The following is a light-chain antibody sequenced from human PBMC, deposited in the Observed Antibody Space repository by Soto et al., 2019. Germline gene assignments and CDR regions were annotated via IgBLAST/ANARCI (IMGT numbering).Light chain of an antibody. CDR3: QLYSRSPRQIT. V-gene: IGKV3-20*01. CDR1: QSVGSRS. CDR2: DIS. Sequence: EVVLTHSADSLCLSPGEGDTLXCRASQSVGSRSVGWYQXKPGQFPRLVXLDISKRATGLPDRFSGSWSGTDCNLTIRRLEPEDLAVYYCQLYSRSPRQITVGQGTRLEIK. J-gene: IGKJ5*01.